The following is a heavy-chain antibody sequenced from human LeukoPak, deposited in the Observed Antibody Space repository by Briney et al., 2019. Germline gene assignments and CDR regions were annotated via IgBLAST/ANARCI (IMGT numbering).Heavy chain of an antibody. CDR1: GGSFSGYY. CDR3: ARYCSGGSCCHNWFDP. Sequence: SGTLSLTCAVYGGSFSGYYWSWVRQPPGKGLEWIGEINHSGSTNYNPSLKSRVTISVDTSKNQFSLKLSPVTGADTAVYYCARYCSGGSCCHNWFDPWGQGTLVTVSS. D-gene: IGHD2-15*01. CDR2: INHSGST. J-gene: IGHJ5*02. V-gene: IGHV4-34*01.